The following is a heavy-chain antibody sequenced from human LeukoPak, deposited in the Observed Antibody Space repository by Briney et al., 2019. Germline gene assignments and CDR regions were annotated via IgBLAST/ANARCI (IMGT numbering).Heavy chain of an antibody. J-gene: IGHJ3*02. D-gene: IGHD3-9*01. CDR1: GGSISSSSYY. V-gene: IGHV4-39*01. CDR3: ASFRDRRYFDWGSAFDI. Sequence: SETLSLTCTVSGGSISSSSYYWGWIRRPPGKGLEWIGSIYYSGSTYYNPSLKSRVTISVDTSKNQFSLKLSSVTAADTAVYYCASFRDRRYFDWGSAFDIWGQGTMVTVSS. CDR2: IYYSGST.